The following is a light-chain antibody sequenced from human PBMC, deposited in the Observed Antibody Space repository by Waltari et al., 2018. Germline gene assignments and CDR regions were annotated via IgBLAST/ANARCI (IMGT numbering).Light chain of an antibody. Sequence: SYVLTQPPSVSVAPGETASITCGGDHIGSYRVHWYQQNPGQAPVLVIFYDSDRPSGIPARFSGSNSGNTATLTITSVEAGDEARYYCQVWHADIDPGVFGTGTEVTVL. V-gene: IGLV3-21*04. J-gene: IGLJ1*01. CDR2: YDS. CDR3: QVWHADIDPGV. CDR1: HIGSYR.